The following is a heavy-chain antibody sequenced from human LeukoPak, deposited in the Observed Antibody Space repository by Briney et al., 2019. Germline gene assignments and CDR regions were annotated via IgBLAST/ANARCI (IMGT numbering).Heavy chain of an antibody. CDR1: GFTFDDYA. J-gene: IGHJ4*02. CDR3: AKDRSSGNTYYFDY. V-gene: IGHV3-9*03. CDR2: ISWNSGSI. D-gene: IGHD4-23*01. Sequence: PGGSLRLSCAASGFTFDDYAMHWVRQAPGKGLEWVSGISWNSGSIGYADSVRGRFTISRDNAKSSLYLQMNSLRAEDMALYYCAKDRSSGNTYYFDYWGQGTLVTVSS.